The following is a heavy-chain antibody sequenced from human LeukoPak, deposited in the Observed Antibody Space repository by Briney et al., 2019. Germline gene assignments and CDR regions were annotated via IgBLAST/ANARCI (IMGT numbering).Heavy chain of an antibody. CDR2: IKEDGSEK. J-gene: IGHJ4*02. CDR3: ARDAVTAY. CDR1: GFTFSSYS. V-gene: IGHV3-7*01. Sequence: PGGSLRLSCAASGFTFSSYSMNWVRQAPGKGLEWVANIKEDGSEKYYVDSVKGRFTISRDNAKNSLFLQMNSLRTEDTAVYYCARDAVTAYWGQGTLVTVSS. D-gene: IGHD1-14*01.